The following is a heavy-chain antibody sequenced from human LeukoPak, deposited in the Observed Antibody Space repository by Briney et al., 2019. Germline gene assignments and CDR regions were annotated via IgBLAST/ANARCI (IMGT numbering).Heavy chain of an antibody. CDR1: GGSISSYY. D-gene: IGHD5-18*01. Sequence: SETLSLTCTVSGGSISSYYWSWIRQPAGKGLEWIGRIYTSGSTNYNPSLKSPVTMSVDTSKNQFSLKLSSVTAADTAVYYCAREDGYSYATDAFDIWGQGTMVTVSS. J-gene: IGHJ3*02. CDR3: AREDGYSYATDAFDI. V-gene: IGHV4-4*07. CDR2: IYTSGST.